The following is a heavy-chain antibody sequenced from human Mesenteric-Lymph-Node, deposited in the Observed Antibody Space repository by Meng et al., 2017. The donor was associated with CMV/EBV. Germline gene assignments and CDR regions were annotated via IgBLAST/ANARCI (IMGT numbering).Heavy chain of an antibody. J-gene: IGHJ6*02. V-gene: IGHV1-69*05. D-gene: IGHD2-2*01. CDR2: IIPIFGTA. CDR1: GCTFSSYA. CDR3: ARGRERYCSSTSCYDYYYGMDV. Sequence: SVKVSCKASGCTFSSYAISWVRQAPGQGLEWMGGIIPIFGTANYAQKFQGRVTITTDESTSTAYMELSSLRSEDTAVYYCARGRERYCSSTSCYDYYYGMDVWGQGTTVTVSS.